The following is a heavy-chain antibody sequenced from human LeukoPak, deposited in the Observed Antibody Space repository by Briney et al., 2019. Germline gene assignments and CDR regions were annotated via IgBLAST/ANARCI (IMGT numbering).Heavy chain of an antibody. CDR1: GVSISSSSYY. CDR3: TGHFGVAPFDP. V-gene: IGHV4-39*01. D-gene: IGHD3-3*01. CDR2: IYYSGST. Sequence: SETLSLTCTVSGVSISSSSYYWGWIRQPPGKGLEWIGSIYYSGSTYYNPSLKSRVTISVDTSKNQFSLKLSSVTAADTAVYYCTGHFGVAPFDPWGQGTLVTVSS. J-gene: IGHJ5*02.